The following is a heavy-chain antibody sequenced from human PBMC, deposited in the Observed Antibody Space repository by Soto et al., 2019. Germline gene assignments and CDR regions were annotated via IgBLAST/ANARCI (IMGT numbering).Heavy chain of an antibody. D-gene: IGHD3-3*01. CDR3: ARGITIFGVPYSDYFDY. Sequence: SESLSLTCTVSGGSISSGGYYWSWIRQHPGKGLEWIGYIYYSGSTYYNPSLKSRVTISVDTSKNQFSLKLNSVTAADTAVYYCARGITIFGVPYSDYFDYWGQGTLVTVSS. J-gene: IGHJ4*02. V-gene: IGHV4-31*03. CDR1: GGSISSGGYY. CDR2: IYYSGST.